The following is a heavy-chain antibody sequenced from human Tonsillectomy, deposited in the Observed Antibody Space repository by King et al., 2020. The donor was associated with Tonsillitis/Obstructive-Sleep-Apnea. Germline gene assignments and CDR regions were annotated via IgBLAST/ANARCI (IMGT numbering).Heavy chain of an antibody. Sequence: VQLVESGGGLVQPGRSLRLSCAASGFTFDDYAMHWVRQAPGKGLEWVSGIGWNSNTIGYEDSVKGRFTISRDNAKNSLYLQMNSLRAEDTALYYCAKDRVPYCGGDCYFGGWGQGTLVTVSS. CDR3: AKDRVPYCGGDCYFGG. V-gene: IGHV3-9*01. J-gene: IGHJ4*02. CDR2: IGWNSNTI. D-gene: IGHD2-21*01. CDR1: GFTFDDYA.